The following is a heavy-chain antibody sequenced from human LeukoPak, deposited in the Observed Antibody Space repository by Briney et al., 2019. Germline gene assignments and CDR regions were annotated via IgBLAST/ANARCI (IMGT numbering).Heavy chain of an antibody. CDR2: ISGGGGST. J-gene: IGHJ4*02. CDR1: GFTFSSFA. V-gene: IGHV3-23*01. D-gene: IGHD2-8*01. Sequence: PGGSLRLSCAASGFTFSSFAMSWVRQAPGKGLEWVSGISGGGGSTYYADSVKGRFTISRDNSKNTLSLQMNSLRADDTAVYYCAKDTSIGRYCTNGVCSPFDYWGQGTLVTVSS. CDR3: AKDTSIGRYCTNGVCSPFDY.